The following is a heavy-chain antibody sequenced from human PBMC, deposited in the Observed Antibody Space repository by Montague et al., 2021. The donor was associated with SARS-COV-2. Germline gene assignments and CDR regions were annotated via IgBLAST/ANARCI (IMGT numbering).Heavy chain of an antibody. V-gene: IGHV4-4*02. J-gene: IGHJ4*02. CDR3: ARDSSGWSRFDY. Sequence: SETLSLTCAVSGGSISSSNWWSWVRQPPGKGLEWIGEIYHSGSTNYNPSLKSRVTITVDKSKNQFSLKLSSVTAADTAVYYCARDSSGWSRFDYWGQGTLVTVSS. CDR1: GGSISSSNW. D-gene: IGHD6-19*01. CDR2: IYHSGST.